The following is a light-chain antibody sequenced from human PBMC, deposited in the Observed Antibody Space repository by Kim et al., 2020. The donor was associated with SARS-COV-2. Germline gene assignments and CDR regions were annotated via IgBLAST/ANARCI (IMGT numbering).Light chain of an antibody. J-gene: IGKJ1*01. CDR2: GAS. V-gene: IGKV3-15*01. CDR3: QQYNNWPRT. CDR1: QSVDTN. Sequence: EIVMTQSPATLSVSPGERVTLSCRASQSVDTNLAWYQQRPGQAPRLLIYGASTRATGIPARFSGSGSGTEFTLTISSLQSEDFALYFCQQYNNWPRTFGQGTKVDIK.